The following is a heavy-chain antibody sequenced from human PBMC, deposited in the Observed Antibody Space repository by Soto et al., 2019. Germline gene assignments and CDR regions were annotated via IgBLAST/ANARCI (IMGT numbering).Heavy chain of an antibody. V-gene: IGHV3-23*01. CDR3: ASGIAAAGVYYYGMDV. CDR1: GLTFSSYA. Sequence: GGSLRLSCAASGLTFSSYAMSWVRQAPGKGLEWVSAISGSGGSTYYADSVKGRFTISRDNSKNTLYLQMNSLRAEDTAVYYCASGIAAAGVYYYGMDVWGQGTTVTVSS. CDR2: ISGSGGST. D-gene: IGHD6-13*01. J-gene: IGHJ6*02.